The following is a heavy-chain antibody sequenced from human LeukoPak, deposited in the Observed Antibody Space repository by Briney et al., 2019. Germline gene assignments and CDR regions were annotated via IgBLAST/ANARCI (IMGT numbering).Heavy chain of an antibody. CDR2: IYSGGST. J-gene: IGHJ4*02. CDR3: ARESSYSSGWYYFDY. D-gene: IGHD6-19*01. CDR1: GFTVSSNY. V-gene: IGHV3-66*02. Sequence: GGSLRLSCAASGFTVSSNYMSWVRQAPGKGLEWVSVIYSGGSTYYADSVKGRFTISRDNSKNTLYLQMNSLRAEDTAVYYCARESSYSSGWYYFDYWGQGTLVTVP.